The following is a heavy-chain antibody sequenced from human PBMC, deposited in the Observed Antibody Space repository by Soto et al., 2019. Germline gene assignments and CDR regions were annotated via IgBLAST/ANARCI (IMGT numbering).Heavy chain of an antibody. J-gene: IGHJ5*02. CDR1: GGTFSSYA. V-gene: IGHV1-69*12. CDR3: ARGTGGYQYNWFDP. Sequence: QVQLVQSGAAVKKPGSSVKVSCKASGGTFSSYAISWVRQAPGQGLEWMGGIIPIFGTANYAQKFQGRVTITADETTSTAYMEPSSLSSEDTAVYYCARGTGGYQYNWFDPWGQGTLVTVSS. D-gene: IGHD3-22*01. CDR2: IIPIFGTA.